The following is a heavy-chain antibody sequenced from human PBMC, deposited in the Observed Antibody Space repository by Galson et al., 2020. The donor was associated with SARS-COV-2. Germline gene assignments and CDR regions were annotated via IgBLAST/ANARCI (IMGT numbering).Heavy chain of an antibody. CDR2: ISGSGDTT. D-gene: IGHD6-13*01. CDR1: GFTFSSYA. Sequence: GGSLRLSCAASGFTFSSYAMNWVRQAPGEGLEWVSAISGSGDTTHYAGSVKGRFTISRDNSKNTLYMQMNSVRAEDTAVYYCAKRLYSSSQSETRGMDVGGQGATVTFS. V-gene: IGHV3-23*01. CDR3: AKRLYSSSQSETRGMDV. J-gene: IGHJ6*02.